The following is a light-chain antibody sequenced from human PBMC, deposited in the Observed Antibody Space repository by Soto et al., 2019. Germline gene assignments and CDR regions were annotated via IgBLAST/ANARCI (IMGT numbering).Light chain of an antibody. V-gene: IGLV2-8*01. Sequence: QSALTQPPFASGSPGQSVTISCTGTSSDVGAYDYVSWYQQHPGKAPKLMIYEINKRPSGVPDRFSGSKSGNTASLTVSGLQAEDEADYYCSSFAGSNNFPYVFGTGTKVTVL. J-gene: IGLJ1*01. CDR1: SSDVGAYDY. CDR2: EIN. CDR3: SSFAGSNNFPYV.